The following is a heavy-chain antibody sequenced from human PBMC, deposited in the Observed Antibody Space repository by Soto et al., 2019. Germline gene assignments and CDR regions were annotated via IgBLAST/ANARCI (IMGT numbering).Heavy chain of an antibody. V-gene: IGHV3-15*01. Sequence: EVQLVESGGGLVKPGGSLRLSCAASGFTFSNAWMSWVRQAPGKGLEWVGRIKSKTDGGTTDYAAPVKGRFTISRDYSKNTLYLQMKSLKTEDTAVYYCTADTAYYYYGMDVWGHGTTVTVSS. CDR1: GFTFSNAW. D-gene: IGHD4-17*01. CDR2: IKSKTDGGTT. CDR3: TADTAYYYYGMDV. J-gene: IGHJ6*02.